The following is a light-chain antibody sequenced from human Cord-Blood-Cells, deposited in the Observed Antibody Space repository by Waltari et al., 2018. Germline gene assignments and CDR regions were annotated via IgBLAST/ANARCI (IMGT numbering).Light chain of an antibody. CDR2: VAT. CDR3: LQYDHFPRA. J-gene: IGKJ5*01. CDR1: QDITVS. Sequence: DIQMTQSPSSLSASLGDRLTITCQASQDITVSLNWYQQRPGKAPKHLLYVATNLERGVPSRFSGSGSVTDFSLTIANVLPEDIATYYCLQYDHFPRAFGQGTRLDNK. V-gene: IGKV1-33*01.